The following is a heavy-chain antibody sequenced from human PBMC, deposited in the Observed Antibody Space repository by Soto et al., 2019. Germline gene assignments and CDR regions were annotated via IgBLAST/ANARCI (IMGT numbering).Heavy chain of an antibody. D-gene: IGHD1-26*01. CDR2: ISGSGGST. CDR1: GFTFSSYA. Sequence: GGSLRLSCAASGFTFSSYAMSWVRQAPGKGLEWVSAISGSGGSTYYADSVKGRFTISRDNSKNTLYLQMNSLRAEDTAVYYCAKDTRVRGGATGGDAFDIWGQGTMVTV. CDR3: AKDTRVRGGATGGDAFDI. V-gene: IGHV3-23*01. J-gene: IGHJ3*02.